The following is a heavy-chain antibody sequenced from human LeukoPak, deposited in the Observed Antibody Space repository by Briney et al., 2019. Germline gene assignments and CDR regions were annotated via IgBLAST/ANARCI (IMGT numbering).Heavy chain of an antibody. J-gene: IGHJ4*02. CDR1: GGSISGSSYY. CDR3: ARANIAAPDY. V-gene: IGHV4-39*02. CDR2: IYYSGST. D-gene: IGHD6-6*01. Sequence: SETLSLTCTVSGGSISGSSYYWGWIRQPPGKGLEWIGSIYYSGSTYYNPSLKSRVTISVDTSKNQFSLKLSSVTAADTAVYYCARANIAAPDYWGQGTLVTVSS.